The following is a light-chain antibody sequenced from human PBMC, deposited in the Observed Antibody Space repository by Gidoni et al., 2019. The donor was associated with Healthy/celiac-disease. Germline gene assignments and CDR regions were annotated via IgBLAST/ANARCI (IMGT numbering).Light chain of an antibody. CDR1: QSVSSY. V-gene: IGKV3-11*01. Sequence: EIVWTQSPATLSVSPGERATLSCRASQSVSSYLAWYQQQPGQAPRLLIYDASNRATGIPARFSGSGSGTDFTLTISSLEPEDFAVYHCQQRSNWPLTFGGXTKVEIK. CDR2: DAS. CDR3: QQRSNWPLT. J-gene: IGKJ4*01.